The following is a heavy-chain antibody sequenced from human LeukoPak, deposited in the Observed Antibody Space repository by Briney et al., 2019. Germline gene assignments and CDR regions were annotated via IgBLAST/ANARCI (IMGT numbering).Heavy chain of an antibody. J-gene: IGHJ4*02. D-gene: IGHD1-26*01. CDR3: ARHGGTLDYFDY. CDR1: VGSISTYY. V-gene: IGHV4-59*08. Sequence: SETLSLTCNVSVGSISTYYWSWIRQPPGKGLEWIGYISDGGVTSYNPSLKGRVTISVDSPKNRFSLRLTSLTAVDTALYYCARHGGTLDYFDYWGPGSLVTVSS. CDR2: ISDGGVT.